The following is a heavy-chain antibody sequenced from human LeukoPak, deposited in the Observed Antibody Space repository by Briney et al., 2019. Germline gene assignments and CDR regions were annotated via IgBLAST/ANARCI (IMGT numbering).Heavy chain of an antibody. V-gene: IGHV3-48*02. J-gene: IGHJ4*02. CDR2: ISSSSSTI. CDR3: ARDRGYYGSGSSFDY. D-gene: IGHD3-10*01. Sequence: GGSLRLSCAASGFTFSSYSMNWVRQAPGQGLEWVSYISSSSSTIYYADSLKGRFTISRDNAKNSLYLQMNRLRDADTAVYYCARDRGYYGSGSSFDYWGQGTLVTVSS. CDR1: GFTFSSYS.